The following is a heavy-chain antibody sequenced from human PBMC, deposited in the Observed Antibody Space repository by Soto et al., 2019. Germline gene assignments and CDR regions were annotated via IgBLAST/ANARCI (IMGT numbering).Heavy chain of an antibody. V-gene: IGHV4-4*02. J-gene: IGHJ5*02. CDR1: GGSISSSNW. CDR2: IYHSGST. D-gene: IGHD6-13*01. CDR3: ARPKTIGAAAGKGWFDP. Sequence: SETLSLTCAVSGGSISSSNWWSWVRQPPGKGLEWIGEIYHSGSTNYNPSLKSRVTISVDPSKNQFSLKLTSVTAADTAMYFCARPKTIGAAAGKGWFDPWGQGTLVTVSS.